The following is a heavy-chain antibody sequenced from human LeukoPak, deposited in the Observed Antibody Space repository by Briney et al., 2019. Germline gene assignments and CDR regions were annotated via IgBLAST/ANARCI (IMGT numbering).Heavy chain of an antibody. CDR3: ANRRYDFWSGYKDLAY. Sequence: GRSLRLSCAASGFTFSSYAMSWVRQAPGKGLEWVSVISGSGGRTYYTDSATGRFTVPRDNSKNTLYLQMNSLRAEDTAVYYCANRRYDFWSGYKDLAYWGQGTLVTVS. D-gene: IGHD3-3*01. J-gene: IGHJ4*02. CDR2: ISGSGGRT. V-gene: IGHV3-23*01. CDR1: GFTFSSYA.